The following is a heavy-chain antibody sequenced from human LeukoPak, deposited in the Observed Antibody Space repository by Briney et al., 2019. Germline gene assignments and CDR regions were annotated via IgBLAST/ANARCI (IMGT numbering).Heavy chain of an antibody. CDR1: GGTFSSYA. CDR3: ARLDEYRSSSRYYGMDV. V-gene: IGHV1-69*13. D-gene: IGHD6-6*01. CDR2: IIPIFGTA. Sequence: ASVKVSCKASGGTFSSYAISWVRQAPGQGLEWMGGIIPIFGTANYAQKSQGRVTIIADESTSTAYMELSSLRSEDTAVYYCARLDEYRSSSRYYGMDVWGQGTTVTVSS. J-gene: IGHJ6*02.